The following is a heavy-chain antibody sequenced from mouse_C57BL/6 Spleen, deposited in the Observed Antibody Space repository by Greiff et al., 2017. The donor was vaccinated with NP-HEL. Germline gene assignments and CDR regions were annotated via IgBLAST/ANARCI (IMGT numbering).Heavy chain of an antibody. V-gene: IGHV1-64*01. CDR2: IHPNSGST. D-gene: IGHD2-4*01. CDR3: ARSPPYDYDYAMDY. J-gene: IGHJ4*01. CDR1: GYTFTSYW. Sequence: QVQLKQPGAELVKPGASVKLSCKASGYTFTSYWMHWVKQRPGQGLEWIGMIHPNSGSTNYNEKFKSKATLTVDKSSSTAYMQLSSLTSEDSAVYDGARSPPYDYDYAMDYWGKGTSVTVSS.